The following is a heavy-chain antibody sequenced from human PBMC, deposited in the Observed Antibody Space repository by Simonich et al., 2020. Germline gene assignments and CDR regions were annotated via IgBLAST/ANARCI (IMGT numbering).Heavy chain of an antibody. CDR2: ISRSGCST. CDR1: GFTFSSYA. CDR3: ATYYFDY. V-gene: IGHV3-23*01. Sequence: EVQLLESGGGLVQPGGSLRLSCAASGFTFSSYAMSWVRQVPGKGLEWVSDISRSGCSTYYADTVKGRFTISRDNSKNTLYLQMNSLRAEDTAVYYCATYYFDYWGQGTLVTVSS. J-gene: IGHJ4*02.